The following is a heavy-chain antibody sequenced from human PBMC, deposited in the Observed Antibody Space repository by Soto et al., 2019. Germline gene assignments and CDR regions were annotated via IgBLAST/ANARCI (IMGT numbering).Heavy chain of an antibody. CDR2: INAGNGNT. Sequence: ASVKVSCKASGNTFTSYAMHWVRQAPGQRLEWMGWINAGNGNTKYSQKFRGRVTITRDMSTSTAYMELSSLRSEDTAVYYCAADFRLWSGYRPPRDVWGQGTTVTVSS. CDR1: GNTFTSYA. J-gene: IGHJ6*02. V-gene: IGHV1-3*01. D-gene: IGHD3-3*01. CDR3: AADFRLWSGYRPPRDV.